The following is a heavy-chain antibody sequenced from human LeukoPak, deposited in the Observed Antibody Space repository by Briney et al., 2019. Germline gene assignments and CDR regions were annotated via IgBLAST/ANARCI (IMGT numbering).Heavy chain of an antibody. CDR3: AREQEWELLGEAFDI. J-gene: IGHJ3*02. Sequence: ASVKVSCKASGYTFTSYYIHWVRQAPGQGLEWMGLINPSGGSTSYAQKFQGRVTMTRDTSTSTVYMELSSLRSEDTAVYYCAREQEWELLGEAFDIWGQGTMVTVSS. CDR2: INPSGGST. V-gene: IGHV1-46*01. D-gene: IGHD1-26*01. CDR1: GYTFTSYY.